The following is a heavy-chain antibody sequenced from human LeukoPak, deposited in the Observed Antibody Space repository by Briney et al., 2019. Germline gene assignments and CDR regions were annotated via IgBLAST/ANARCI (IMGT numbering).Heavy chain of an antibody. J-gene: IGHJ4*02. CDR2: INPSGGST. D-gene: IGHD3-10*01. CDR3: ARDPSMVRGETTPYFDY. V-gene: IGHV1-46*01. Sequence: ASVKVSCKASGYTFTSYYMHWVRQAPGQGLEWMGIINPSGGSTSYAQKFQGRVTMTRDMSTSTVYMELSSLRSEDTAVYYCARDPSMVRGETTPYFDYWGQGTLVTVSS. CDR1: GYTFTSYY.